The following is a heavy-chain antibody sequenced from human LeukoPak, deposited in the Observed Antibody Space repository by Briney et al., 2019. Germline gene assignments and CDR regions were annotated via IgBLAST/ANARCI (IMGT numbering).Heavy chain of an antibody. J-gene: IGHJ4*02. Sequence: SVKVSCKASGGTFSSYAISWVRQAPGQGLEWMGRIIPIFGTANYAQKFQGRVTITTDESTSTAYMELSSLRSEDTAVYYCARDHDYGGNLDYWGQGTPVTVSS. CDR1: GGTFSSYA. CDR3: ARDHDYGGNLDY. D-gene: IGHD4-23*01. V-gene: IGHV1-69*05. CDR2: IIPIFGTA.